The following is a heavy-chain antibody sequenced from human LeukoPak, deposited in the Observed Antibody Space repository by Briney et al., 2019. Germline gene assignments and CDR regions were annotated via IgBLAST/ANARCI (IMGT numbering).Heavy chain of an antibody. J-gene: IGHJ4*02. Sequence: GGSLRLSCAASGFTFSSYAMHWVRQAPGKGLEWVAVISYDGSNKYYADSVKGRFTISRDNSKNTLYLQMNSLRAEDTAVYYCARDRSPYDFWSGYYDYWGQGTLVTVSS. V-gene: IGHV3-30-3*01. CDR2: ISYDGSNK. D-gene: IGHD3-3*01. CDR3: ARDRSPYDFWSGYYDY. CDR1: GFTFSSYA.